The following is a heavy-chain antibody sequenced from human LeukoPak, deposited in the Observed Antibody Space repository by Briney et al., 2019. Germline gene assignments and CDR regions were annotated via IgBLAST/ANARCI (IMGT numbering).Heavy chain of an antibody. V-gene: IGHV3-21*01. Sequence: GGSLRLSCAASGFTFSSYSMNWVRQAPGKGLEWVSSISSSSSYIYYADSVKGRFTISRDNAKNSLYLQMNSLRAEDTAVYYCARADYGDYEVGSVGIGMDVWGQGTTVTVSS. J-gene: IGHJ6*02. D-gene: IGHD4-17*01. CDR1: GFTFSSYS. CDR3: ARADYGDYEVGSVGIGMDV. CDR2: ISSSSSYI.